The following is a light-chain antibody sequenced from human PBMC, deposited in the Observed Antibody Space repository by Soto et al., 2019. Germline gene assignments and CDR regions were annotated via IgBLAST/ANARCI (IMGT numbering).Light chain of an antibody. V-gene: IGLV2-14*01. CDR3: SSYTTSSTVV. CDR1: GGDVGGYNY. J-gene: IGLJ3*02. Sequence: QSALTQPASVSGSPGQSITISCAGTGGDVGGYNYDSWYQQHPGKAPKLMIYEVIRRPSGISNRFSGSKSGNTASLTISTLQAEDEAEYYCSSYTTSSTVVFGGGTQLTVL. CDR2: EVI.